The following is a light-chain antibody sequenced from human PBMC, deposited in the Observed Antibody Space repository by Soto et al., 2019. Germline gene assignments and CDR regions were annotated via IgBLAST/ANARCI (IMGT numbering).Light chain of an antibody. CDR2: GAS. CDR1: QGISSY. J-gene: IGKJ1*01. Sequence: DLPLTQSPSFLSASVGDRVTITCRASQGISSYLAWYQQRPGKAPKLLMYGASTLQSGVPSRFSGSASGTTFTLTINNLQPEDFATYYCQQLNNFPRTFGQGTKVE. V-gene: IGKV1-9*01. CDR3: QQLNNFPRT.